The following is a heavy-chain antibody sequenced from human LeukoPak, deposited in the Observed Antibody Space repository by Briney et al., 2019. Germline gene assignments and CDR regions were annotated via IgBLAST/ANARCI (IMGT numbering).Heavy chain of an antibody. CDR1: GYTFTDLY. J-gene: IGHJ4*02. CDR3: ARDNSGPLDY. Sequence: ASVKLSCKPSGYTFTDLYIHWVRQAPGQGLEWMGWVDPNRGASKYAQTFQGRGTITRATSISTVYLELSSLTSDDTAVYFCARDNSGPLDYWGQGTLVTVSS. CDR2: VDPNRGAS. V-gene: IGHV1-2*02.